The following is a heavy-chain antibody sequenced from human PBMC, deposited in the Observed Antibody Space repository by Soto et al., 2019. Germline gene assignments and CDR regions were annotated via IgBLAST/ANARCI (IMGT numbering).Heavy chain of an antibody. CDR1: GGSIRSYY. D-gene: IGHD3-16*01. Sequence: SETLSLTCSVSGGSIRSYYWSWIRQPPGKGLEWIGYIYYSGSTNYNPSLKSRVTISVDTSKNQFSLKLSSVTAADTAVYYCARRWGDYFDYWGQGTLVTVSS. CDR3: ARRWGDYFDY. V-gene: IGHV4-59*08. J-gene: IGHJ4*02. CDR2: IYYSGST.